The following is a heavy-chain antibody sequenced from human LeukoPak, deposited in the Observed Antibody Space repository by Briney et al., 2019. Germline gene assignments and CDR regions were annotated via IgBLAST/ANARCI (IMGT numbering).Heavy chain of an antibody. CDR3: ARGRWPDY. CDR1: GFIFSSYS. J-gene: IGHJ4*02. D-gene: IGHD4-23*01. V-gene: IGHV4-34*01. CDR2: INHSGST. Sequence: GSLRLSCAASGFIFSSYSMNWVRQAPGKGLEWIGEINHSGSTNYNPSLKSRVTISVDTSKNQFSLKLSSVTAADTAVYYCARGRWPDYWGQGTLVTVSS.